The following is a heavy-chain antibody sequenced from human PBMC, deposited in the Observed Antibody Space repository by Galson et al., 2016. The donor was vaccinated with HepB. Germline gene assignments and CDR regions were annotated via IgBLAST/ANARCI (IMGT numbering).Heavy chain of an antibody. CDR3: ARARGPNY. J-gene: IGHJ4*02. V-gene: IGHV3-7*01. CDR2: INPDGSEK. Sequence: ETLSLTCAVSGDSISSNTYSWSWVRQPPGKGLEWVANINPDGSEKNYVDSVKGRFAISRDNAKNSLFLQMNSLRAEDTAVYYCARARGPNYWGQGTLVTVSS. CDR1: GDSISSNTYS.